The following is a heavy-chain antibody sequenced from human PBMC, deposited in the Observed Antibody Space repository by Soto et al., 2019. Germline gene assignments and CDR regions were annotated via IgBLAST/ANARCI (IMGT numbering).Heavy chain of an antibody. CDR1: GYTLTELS. D-gene: IGHD6-13*01. CDR3: ATGPYYSSSWYYFDY. J-gene: IGHJ4*02. CDR2: FDPEDGET. Sequence: ASVKVSCKVSGYTLTELSMHWVRQAPGKGLEWMGGFDPEDGETIYAQKFQGRVTMTEDTSTDTAYMELSSLGSEDTAVYYCATGPYYSSSWYYFDYWGQGTLVTVSS. V-gene: IGHV1-24*01.